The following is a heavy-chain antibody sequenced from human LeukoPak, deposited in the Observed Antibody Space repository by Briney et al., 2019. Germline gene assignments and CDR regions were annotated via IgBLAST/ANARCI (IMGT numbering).Heavy chain of an antibody. CDR3: AKGSCSWSGPWGN. CDR2: ISGSGGNT. Sequence: GGSLRLSCAASGFTFSSYAMGWVRQPPGKGLEWVSVISGSGGNTYYADSVKGRFTIPRDKSKNTLDLQMNSLRAEDTAAYYCAKGSCSWSGPWGNWGQGTLVTVSS. CDR1: GFTFSSYA. V-gene: IGHV3-23*01. J-gene: IGHJ4*02. D-gene: IGHD6-13*01.